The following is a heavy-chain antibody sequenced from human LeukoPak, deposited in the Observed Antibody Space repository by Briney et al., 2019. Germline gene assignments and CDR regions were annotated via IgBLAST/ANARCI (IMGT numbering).Heavy chain of an antibody. D-gene: IGHD3-22*01. CDR2: IYYSGST. Sequence: SETLSLTCTVSGGSISSSSYYWGWIRQPPGKGLECIGSIYYSGSTYYNPSLKSRVTISVDTSKNQFSLKLSSVTAADTAVYYCAIGGQYYYDSSGSDAFDIWGQGTMVTVSS. V-gene: IGHV4-39*07. CDR3: AIGGQYYYDSSGSDAFDI. J-gene: IGHJ3*02. CDR1: GGSISSSSYY.